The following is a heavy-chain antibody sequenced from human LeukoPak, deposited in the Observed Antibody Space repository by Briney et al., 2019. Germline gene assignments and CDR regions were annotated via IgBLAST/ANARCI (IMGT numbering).Heavy chain of an antibody. V-gene: IGHV4-34*01. J-gene: IGHJ6*02. CDR3: ARGRYYYYGMDV. CDR2: INHSGST. CDR1: GGSFSGYY. Sequence: SETLSLTCAVYGGSFSGYYWSWIRQPPGKGLEWIGEINHSGSTNYNPSLKSRVTISVDKSKNQFSLKLSSVTAADTAVYYCARGRYYYYGMDVWGQGTTVTVSS.